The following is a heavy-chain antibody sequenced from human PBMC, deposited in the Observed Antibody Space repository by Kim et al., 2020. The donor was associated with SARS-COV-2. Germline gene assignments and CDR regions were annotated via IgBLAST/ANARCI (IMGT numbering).Heavy chain of an antibody. CDR3: ARQGKYITGNPNWFDP. V-gene: IGHV4-39*01. D-gene: IGHD1-20*01. J-gene: IGHJ5*02. Sequence: SLKSRLTISVDTSKNQFSLNLSSVTAADTAVYYCARQGKYITGNPNWFDPWGQGTLVTVSS.